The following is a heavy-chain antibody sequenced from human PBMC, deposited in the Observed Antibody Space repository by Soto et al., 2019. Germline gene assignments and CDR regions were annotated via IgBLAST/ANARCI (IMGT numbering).Heavy chain of an antibody. CDR3: ETPQDYDGCLDS. D-gene: IGHD3-22*01. CDR1: GYTFTRYN. V-gene: IGHV1-3*01. Sequence: GASVKVSCKPPGYTFTRYNIHWVRQAPGQRLEWMGWINVGNGNTRYSQKFQGRLTLTRDTPGNTAYLELNSLISEDTAVYYCETPQDYDGCLDSWGQGTLVTVSS. CDR2: INVGNGNT. J-gene: IGHJ4*02.